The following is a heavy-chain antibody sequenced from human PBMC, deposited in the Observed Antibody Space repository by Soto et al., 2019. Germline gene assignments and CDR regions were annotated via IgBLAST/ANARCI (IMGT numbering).Heavy chain of an antibody. CDR2: ISYSGRT. Sequence: QVQLQESGPGLVKPSQTLSLTCAVSGGSISGNGYYWNWIRQHPGKGLEWIGYISYSGRTFYSPSLKSRVTTSLDTSKNQFSLKLSSVTAADTAIYYCARGSIFGAVLNAFDIWGQGTMVAVSS. D-gene: IGHD3-3*01. V-gene: IGHV4-31*11. CDR3: ARGSIFGAVLNAFDI. CDR1: GGSISGNGYY. J-gene: IGHJ3*02.